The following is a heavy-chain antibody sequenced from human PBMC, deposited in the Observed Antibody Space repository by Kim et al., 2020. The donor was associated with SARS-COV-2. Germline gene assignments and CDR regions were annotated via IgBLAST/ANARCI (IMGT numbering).Heavy chain of an antibody. V-gene: IGHV3-11*01. Sequence: GGSLRLSCAASGFTFSDYYMSWIRQAPGKGLEWVSYISSSGSTIYYADSVKGRFTISRDNAKNSLYLQMNSLRAEDTAVYYCASARYSSSWYWAFDIWGQGTMVTVSS. J-gene: IGHJ3*02. D-gene: IGHD6-13*01. CDR3: ASARYSSSWYWAFDI. CDR1: GFTFSDYY. CDR2: ISSSGSTI.